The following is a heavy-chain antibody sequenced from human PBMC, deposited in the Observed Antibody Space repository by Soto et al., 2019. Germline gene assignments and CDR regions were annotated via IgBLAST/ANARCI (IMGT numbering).Heavy chain of an antibody. J-gene: IGHJ6*02. CDR3: ARVGRRSSWYYYYYGMDV. Sequence: ASVKVSCKASGYTFTSYDINWVRQATGQGLEWMGWMNPSSGNTGYAQKFQGRVTMTRNTSISTAYMELSSLRSEDTAVYYCARVGRRSSWYYYYYGMDVWGQGTTVTVSS. CDR1: GYTFTSYD. V-gene: IGHV1-8*01. CDR2: MNPSSGNT. D-gene: IGHD6-13*01.